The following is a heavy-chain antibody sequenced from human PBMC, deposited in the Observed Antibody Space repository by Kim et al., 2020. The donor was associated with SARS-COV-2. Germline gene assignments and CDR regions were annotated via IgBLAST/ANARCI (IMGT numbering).Heavy chain of an antibody. J-gene: IGHJ3*02. V-gene: IGHV3-48*02. Sequence: GGSLRLSCATSGFTFSAYDLNWVRQAPGKGLEWLSFITKTTSALYYADSVKGRFTTSRDNGKNSLYLHMTRLPDEDTPVSFCVRDSWGGAFDIWVHGT. CDR3: VRDSWGGAFDI. CDR2: ITKTTSAL. D-gene: IGHD3-16*01. CDR1: GFTFSAYD.